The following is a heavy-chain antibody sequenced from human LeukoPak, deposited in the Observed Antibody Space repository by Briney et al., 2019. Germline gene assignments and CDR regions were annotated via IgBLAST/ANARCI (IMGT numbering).Heavy chain of an antibody. CDR3: AKKGSWGYYYMDV. V-gene: IGHV3-30-3*02. Sequence: GGSLRLSCAASGFTFSSYAMHWVRQAPGKGLEWVAVISYDGSNKYYADSVKGRFTITRDNSRNTIYLQMKSLRAEDTAIYYCAKKGSWGYYYMDVWGKGTTVTVSS. CDR2: ISYDGSNK. CDR1: GFTFSSYA. D-gene: IGHD3-10*01. J-gene: IGHJ6*03.